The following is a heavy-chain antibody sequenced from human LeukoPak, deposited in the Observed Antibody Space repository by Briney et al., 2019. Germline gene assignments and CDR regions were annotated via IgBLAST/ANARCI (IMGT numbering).Heavy chain of an antibody. CDR1: GCSISLSYYY. Sequence: SETLSLTCSVSGCSISLSYYYWGWIRQPPGKALEWIGSVYCSSTTSYNPSLKSRITIAVDMSKNYFSLILSSVTAADTAMYYCARGTLYSGWSYYFDYWGTGSKVTVSS. CDR3: ARGTLYSGWSYYFDY. J-gene: IGHJ4*01. D-gene: IGHD6-19*01. V-gene: IGHV4-39*07. CDR2: VYCSSTT.